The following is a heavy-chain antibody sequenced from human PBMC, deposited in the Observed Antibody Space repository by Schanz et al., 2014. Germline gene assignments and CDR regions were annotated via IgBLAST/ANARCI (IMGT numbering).Heavy chain of an antibody. CDR2: INPNSGGT. Sequence: QVQLVQSGAEVKKPGSSVKVSCKASGYTFTGYHIHWLRLAPGQGLEWMGRINPNSGGTDYAQKFQGRVTMTRDTSISTAYMELSRPTSDDTAVYYCATVGSETYSIYWYFDLWGRGTLVTVSS. CDR3: ATVGSETYSIYWYFDL. J-gene: IGHJ2*01. CDR1: GYTFTGYH. V-gene: IGHV1-2*06. D-gene: IGHD3-10*01.